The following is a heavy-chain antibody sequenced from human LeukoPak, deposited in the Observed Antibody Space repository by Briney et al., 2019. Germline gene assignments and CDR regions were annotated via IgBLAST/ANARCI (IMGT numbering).Heavy chain of an antibody. CDR1: GFTFSSYG. CDR3: AKEDGSGSSVFLAAFDI. Sequence: GGSLRLSCAASGFTFSSYGMHWVRQAPGKGLEWVAVISYDGSNKYYADSVKGRFTISRDNSKNTVYLQMNSLRAEDTAVYYCAKEDGSGSSVFLAAFDIWGQGTMVPVSS. V-gene: IGHV3-30*18. D-gene: IGHD3-10*01. CDR2: ISYDGSNK. J-gene: IGHJ3*02.